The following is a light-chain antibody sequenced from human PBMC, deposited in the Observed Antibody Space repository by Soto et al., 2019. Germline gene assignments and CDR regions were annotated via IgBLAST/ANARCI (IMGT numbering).Light chain of an antibody. CDR3: QQYSSYSYT. Sequence: DIQMTQSPSTLSASVGDRVTITCRASQSTSSWLAWYQQKPGKAPKLLIYKTSTLESGGPSRFSGTGAGTEFTLTIGCLQPDDFATYYCQQYSSYSYTFGQGTKLEIK. CDR1: QSTSSW. J-gene: IGKJ2*01. V-gene: IGKV1-5*03. CDR2: KTS.